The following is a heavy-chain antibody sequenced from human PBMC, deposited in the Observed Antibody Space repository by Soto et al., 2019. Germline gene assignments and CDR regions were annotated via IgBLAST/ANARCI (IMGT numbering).Heavy chain of an antibody. J-gene: IGHJ4*02. CDR2: IYSGHTT. D-gene: IGHD3-3*01. V-gene: IGHV3-53*01. Sequence: GGSLRLSCVASGFIVSSNQMSWVRQAPGKGLEWVSVIYSGHTTYYADSVEGRFTISRDDSKNTLYLQMNSLRVEDTAVYYCVRGPSDHKLRLVEWPYRDYWGQGALVTVSS. CDR3: VRGPSDHKLRLVEWPYRDY. CDR1: GFIVSSNQ.